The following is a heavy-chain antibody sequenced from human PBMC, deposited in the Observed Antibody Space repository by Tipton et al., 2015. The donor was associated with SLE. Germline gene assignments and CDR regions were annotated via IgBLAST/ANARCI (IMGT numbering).Heavy chain of an antibody. Sequence: TLSLTCAVSGGSIRSSNWWSWVRQPPGKGLEWIGEIDHSGSTNSNPSLKSRVTISVDKSKNQFSLKLSSVTVADTAVYYCARHGERFLLDVHFDHWGQGTLVTVSS. CDR3: ARHGERFLLDVHFDH. CDR1: GGSIRSSNW. CDR2: IDHSGST. J-gene: IGHJ4*02. V-gene: IGHV4-4*02. D-gene: IGHD3-3*01.